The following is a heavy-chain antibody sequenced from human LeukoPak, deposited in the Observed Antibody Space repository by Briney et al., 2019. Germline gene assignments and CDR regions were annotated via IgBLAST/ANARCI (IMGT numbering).Heavy chain of an antibody. CDR1: GNYW. J-gene: IGHJ4*02. Sequence: GGSLRLSCAASGNYWMHWVRQAPGKGLVWVSHINSDGSWTSYADSVKGRFTISKDNAKNTVYLQMNSLRAEDTAVYYCVSFYETYWGRKTLVTVSS. CDR3: VSFYETY. CDR2: INSDGSWT. V-gene: IGHV3-74*01. D-gene: IGHD2/OR15-2a*01.